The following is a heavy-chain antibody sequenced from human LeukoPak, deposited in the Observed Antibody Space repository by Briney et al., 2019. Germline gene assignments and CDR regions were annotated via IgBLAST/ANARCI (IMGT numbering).Heavy chain of an antibody. D-gene: IGHD3-22*01. CDR1: VGPISSSSYY. CDR3: ARLLRPYSYDSSGYFTTSFDF. CDR2: IYYSGST. J-gene: IGHJ3*01. Sequence: PSETLSLTCTVSVGPISSSSYYWGWISQPPGNGLECIATIYYSGSTYYNPSLRSRVNISVDTSKNQFSLKLSSVTAADTAVYYCARLLRPYSYDSSGYFTTSFDFWGQGTMVTVSS. V-gene: IGHV4-39*01.